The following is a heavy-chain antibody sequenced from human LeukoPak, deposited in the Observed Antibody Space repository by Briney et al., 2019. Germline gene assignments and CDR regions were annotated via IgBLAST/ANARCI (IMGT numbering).Heavy chain of an antibody. CDR2: ISSSSSPI. V-gene: IGHV3-48*01. Sequence: GGSLRLSCAASGFTFSSYVMSWVRQAPGKGLEWVSYISSSSSPIYFADSVKGRFTISRDNAKNSLYLQMNSLRAEDTAVYYCARDRYGYFAPDYWGQGTLVTVSS. CDR1: GFTFSSYV. J-gene: IGHJ4*02. D-gene: IGHD5-18*01. CDR3: ARDRYGYFAPDY.